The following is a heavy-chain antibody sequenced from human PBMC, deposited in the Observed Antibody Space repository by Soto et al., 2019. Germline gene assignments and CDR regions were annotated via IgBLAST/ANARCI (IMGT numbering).Heavy chain of an antibody. J-gene: IGHJ6*02. CDR1: GFTFSSYG. D-gene: IGHD3-3*01. CDR3: AKEVDDFWSGYNLYYYYGMDV. CDR2: ISYDGSNK. Sequence: LSLTCAASGFTFSSYGMHWVRQAPGKGLEWVAVISYDGSNKYYADSVKGRFTISRDNSKNTLYLQMNSLRAEDTAVYYCAKEVDDFWSGYNLYYYYGMDVWGQGTTVTVSS. V-gene: IGHV3-30*18.